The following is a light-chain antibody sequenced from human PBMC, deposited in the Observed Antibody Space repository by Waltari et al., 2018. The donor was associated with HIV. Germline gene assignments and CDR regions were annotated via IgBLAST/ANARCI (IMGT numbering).Light chain of an antibody. J-gene: IGLJ2*01. Sequence: SSDWSQPPSVSVSSGHTVTITCSGDNLGNKHVYWYQQRPGQSPVLGMSQKVKRPSGIPERFSGSKSGNTASLTISGTQTLDEATYYCQAWTSPGSIFGGGTILTVL. CDR3: QAWTSPGSI. CDR2: QKV. CDR1: NLGNKH. V-gene: IGLV3-1*01.